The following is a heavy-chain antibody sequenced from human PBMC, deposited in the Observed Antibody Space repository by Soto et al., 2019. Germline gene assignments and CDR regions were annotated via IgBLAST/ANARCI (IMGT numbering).Heavy chain of an antibody. Sequence: PSETLSLTCTVSGGSVSSRTYYWGWIRQPPGKGLEWIGTIYYIGTTYYNASLKSRVTISVDTSKNQFSLKLSSVTAADTVVYYCARHFSGNHYYYMDVWGKGTTVTVSS. CDR3: ARHFSGNHYYYMDV. CDR1: GGSVSSRTYY. V-gene: IGHV4-39*01. D-gene: IGHD1-1*01. J-gene: IGHJ6*03. CDR2: IYYIGTT.